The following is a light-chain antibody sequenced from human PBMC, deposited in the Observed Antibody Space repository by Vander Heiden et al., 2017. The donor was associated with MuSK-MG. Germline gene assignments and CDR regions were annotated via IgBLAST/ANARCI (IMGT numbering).Light chain of an antibody. J-gene: IGLJ2*01. CDR1: ALPKQY. CDR2: KDS. CDR3: QSADSSGTYVV. Sequence: SYELTQPPSVSLSPGQTARIPCPGDALPKQYAYWYQQKPGQAPVLVIYKDSERPSGIPERFSGSSSGTTVTLTISGVQAEDEADYYCQSADSSGTYVVFGGGTKLTVL. V-gene: IGLV3-25*03.